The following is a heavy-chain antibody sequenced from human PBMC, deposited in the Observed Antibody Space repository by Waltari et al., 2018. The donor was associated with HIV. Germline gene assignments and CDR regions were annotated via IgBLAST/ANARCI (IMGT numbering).Heavy chain of an antibody. CDR1: GYTFTGYY. Sequence: QVQLVQSGAEVKKPGASVKISCKAPGYTFTGYYMHWVRQAPGQGLEWIGWINPDNGGTKYSQKFQGGVTMTRDTSISTAYMELGRLRSDDTAVYYCARDICNGGSCYSYYFDYWGQGTLVTVSS. CDR2: INPDNGGT. D-gene: IGHD2-15*01. CDR3: ARDICNGGSCYSYYFDY. J-gene: IGHJ4*02. V-gene: IGHV1-2*02.